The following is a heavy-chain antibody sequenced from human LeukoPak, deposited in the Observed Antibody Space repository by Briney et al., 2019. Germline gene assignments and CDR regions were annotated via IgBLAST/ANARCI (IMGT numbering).Heavy chain of an antibody. CDR3: AGMIRGIPLDWFDP. D-gene: IGHD3-10*01. V-gene: IGHV4-59*08. CDR2: IYYSGST. J-gene: IGHJ5*02. Sequence: SETLSLTCTVSGGSISSYYWSWIRQPPGKGLEWIGYIYYSGSTSYNPSLKSRVTISVDTSRNQFSLKLSSVTAADTAVYYCAGMIRGIPLDWFDPWGQGTLVTVSS. CDR1: GGSISSYY.